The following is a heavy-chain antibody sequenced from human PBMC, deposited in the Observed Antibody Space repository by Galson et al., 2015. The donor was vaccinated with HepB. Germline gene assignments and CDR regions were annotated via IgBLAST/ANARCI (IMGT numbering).Heavy chain of an antibody. CDR3: AREQRGYSGYDYGSEGWFDP. J-gene: IGHJ5*02. D-gene: IGHD5-12*01. CDR2: ISAYNGNT. CDR1: GYTFTSYG. V-gene: IGHV1-18*04. Sequence: SVKVSCKASGYTFTSYGISWVRQAPGQGLEWMGWISAYNGNTNYAQKLQGRVTMTTDTSTSTAYMELRSLRSDDTAVYYCAREQRGYSGYDYGSEGWFDPWGQGTLVTVSS.